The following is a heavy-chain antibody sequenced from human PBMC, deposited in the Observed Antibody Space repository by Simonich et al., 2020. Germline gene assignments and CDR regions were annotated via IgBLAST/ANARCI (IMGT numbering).Heavy chain of an antibody. V-gene: IGHV1-2*02. CDR1: GYTFTGYY. CDR3: ARVRFEAFDI. CDR2: INPNSGDT. Sequence: QVQLVQSGAEVKKPGASVKVSCKASGYTFTGYYMPWVRQAPGQGLEWIGWINPNSGDTNYAQKVQGRVTMTRDTSISTAYMELSRLRSDDTAVYYCARVRFEAFDIWGQGTMVTVSS. J-gene: IGHJ3*02.